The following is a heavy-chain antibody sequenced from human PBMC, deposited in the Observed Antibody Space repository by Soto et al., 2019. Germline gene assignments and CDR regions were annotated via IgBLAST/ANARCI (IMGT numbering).Heavy chain of an antibody. CDR3: ARVGGSGSYYYFDY. J-gene: IGHJ4*01. D-gene: IGHD3-10*01. CDR2: IYYSGST. Sequence: PSETLSLTCTVSGGSISSGGYYWSWIRQHPGKGLEWIGYIYYSGSTYYNPSLKSRVTISVDTSKNQFSLKLSSVTAADTAVYYCARVGGSGSYYYFDYWGHGTLVTVSS. V-gene: IGHV4-31*03. CDR1: GGSISSGGYY.